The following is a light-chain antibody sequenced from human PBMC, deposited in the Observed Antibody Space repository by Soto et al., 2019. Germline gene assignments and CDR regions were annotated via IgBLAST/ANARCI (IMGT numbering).Light chain of an antibody. CDR3: CSYAGSSTYV. Sequence: HSALTQPASVAWSPGQSITISCTGTSSDVGNYNLVSWYQHHPGKAPKLLIYEGTKRPSGVSSRFSGSKSGNTASLTISGLQAEDETDYYCCSYAGSSTYVFGTGTKVTVL. CDR2: EGT. V-gene: IGLV2-23*01. J-gene: IGLJ1*01. CDR1: SSDVGNYNL.